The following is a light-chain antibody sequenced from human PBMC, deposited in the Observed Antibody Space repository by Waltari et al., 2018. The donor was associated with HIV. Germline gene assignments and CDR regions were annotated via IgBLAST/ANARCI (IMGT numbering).Light chain of an antibody. V-gene: IGKV1-39*01. CDR2: DTS. J-gene: IGKJ2*01. CDR1: QRISSS. Sequence: DIHLTQSPSSLSASVGDRVTITCRASQRISSSLNWYQHRPGKAPNLIIFDTSSLQSGVPSRFNGSGSGTDFTLTISSLQPEDFVTYYCQQSYTTLYTFGHGTRLEIK. CDR3: QQSYTTLYT.